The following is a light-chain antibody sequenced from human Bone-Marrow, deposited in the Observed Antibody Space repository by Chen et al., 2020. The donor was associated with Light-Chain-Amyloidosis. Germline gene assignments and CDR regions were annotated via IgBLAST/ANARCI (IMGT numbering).Light chain of an antibody. J-gene: IGKJ5*01. CDR1: QSVLYSSNNNNY. V-gene: IGKV4-1*01. CDR2: WAA. Sequence: DIVMTQSPDSLAVSLGERATLNCKSSQSVLYSSNNNNYVAWYQHKPGQPPKLLIYWAATRQFGVPDRFSGGGSGTDFSLTINSLQAEDVAVYYCQQYYSTPITFGQGTRLEI. CDR3: QQYYSTPIT.